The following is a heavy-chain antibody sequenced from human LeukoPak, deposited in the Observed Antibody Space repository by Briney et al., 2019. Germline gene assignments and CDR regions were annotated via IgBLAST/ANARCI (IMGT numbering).Heavy chain of an antibody. CDR3: ARHRSTVLGGTLRIFDY. CDR1: GGSISSSSYY. V-gene: IGHV4-39*01. J-gene: IGHJ4*02. CDR2: ISYSGST. D-gene: IGHD1-26*01. Sequence: PSETLSLTCTASGGSISSSSYYWGWIRQPPGEGLEWIGSISYSGSTYYNPSLKSRVTISVDTYKNQFSLKLSSVTAADTAVYYCARHRSTVLGGTLRIFDYWGQGTLVTVSS.